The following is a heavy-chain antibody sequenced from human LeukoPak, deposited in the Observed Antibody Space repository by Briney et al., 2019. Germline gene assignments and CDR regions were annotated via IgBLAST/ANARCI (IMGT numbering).Heavy chain of an antibody. Sequence: SETLSLTCTVSGGSISSSSYYWGWIRQPPGKGLEWIGSIYYSGSTYYNPSLKSRVTISVDTSKNQFSLKLSSVTAADTAVYYCARDKSYSSSSRYYYYYYMDVWGKGTTVTVSS. CDR1: GGSISSSSYY. J-gene: IGHJ6*03. D-gene: IGHD6-6*01. CDR2: IYYSGST. V-gene: IGHV4-39*02. CDR3: ARDKSYSSSSRYYYYYYMDV.